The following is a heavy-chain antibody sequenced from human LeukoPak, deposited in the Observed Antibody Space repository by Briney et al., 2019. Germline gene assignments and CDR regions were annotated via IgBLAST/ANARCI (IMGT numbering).Heavy chain of an antibody. CDR2: ISSSSSYI. V-gene: IGHV3-21*01. Sequence: GGSLRLSCAASGFTFSSYSMNWVRQAPGKGLEWVSSISSSSSYIYCADSVKGRFTISRDNAKNSLYLQMNSLRAEDTAVYYCARDRRKNYYDSSGYYSPRDWYFDLWGRGTLVTVSS. J-gene: IGHJ2*01. D-gene: IGHD3-22*01. CDR1: GFTFSSYS. CDR3: ARDRRKNYYDSSGYYSPRDWYFDL.